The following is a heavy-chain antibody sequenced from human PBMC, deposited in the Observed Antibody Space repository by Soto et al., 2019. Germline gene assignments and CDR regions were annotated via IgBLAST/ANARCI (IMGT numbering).Heavy chain of an antibody. CDR1: GGSISSYY. D-gene: IGHD3-3*01. CDR2: IYYSGST. J-gene: IGHJ6*03. Sequence: SETLSLTCTVSGGSISSYYWSWIRQPPGKGLEWIGYIYYSGSTNYNPSLKSRVTISVDTSKNQFSLKLSSVTAADTAVYYCARGKYYDFCGPPTDYKDVWSKGTTVTVSS. CDR3: ARGKYYDFCGPPTDYKDV. V-gene: IGHV4-59*08.